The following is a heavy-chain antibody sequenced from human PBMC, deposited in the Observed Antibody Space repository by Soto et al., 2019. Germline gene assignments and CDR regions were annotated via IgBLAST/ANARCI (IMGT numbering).Heavy chain of an antibody. CDR2: IYYSGST. V-gene: IGHV4-39*01. D-gene: IGHD6-13*01. Sequence: SETLSLTCTVSGGSISSSNYYWGWIRQPPGKGLEWIGSIYYSGSTYYNPSLKSRVTISVDTSKNQFSLKLSSVTAADTAVYYCARLARWHSSSWRYYYYGMDVWGQGTMVTVSS. CDR1: GGSISSSNYY. J-gene: IGHJ6*02. CDR3: ARLARWHSSSWRYYYYGMDV.